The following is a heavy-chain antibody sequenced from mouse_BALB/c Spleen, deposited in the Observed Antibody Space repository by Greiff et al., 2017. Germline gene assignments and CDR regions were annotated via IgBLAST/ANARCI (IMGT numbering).Heavy chain of an antibody. D-gene: IGHD1-1*01. CDR1: GFTFSDYY. V-gene: IGHV5-4*02. Sequence: EVKLVESGGGLVKPGGSLKLSCAASGFTFSDYYMYWVRQTPEKRLEWVATISDGGSYTYYPDSVKGRFTISRDNAKNNLYLQMSSLKSEDTAMYYCARDYYYGSSYGYFDVWGAGTTVTVSS. CDR2: ISDGGSYT. J-gene: IGHJ1*01. CDR3: ARDYYYGSSYGYFDV.